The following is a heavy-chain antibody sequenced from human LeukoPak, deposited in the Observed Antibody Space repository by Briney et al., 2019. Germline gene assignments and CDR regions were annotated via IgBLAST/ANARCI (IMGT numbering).Heavy chain of an antibody. CDR2: INSDGRST. Sequence: GGSLRLSCAASGFTLSSYWMHWVRQAPGKGLAWVSRINSDGRSTFYADSVKGRFTISRDNAKNTLYLQMNRLRAEDTAVYYCARSDRFGEWGQGTLVTVSS. D-gene: IGHD3-10*01. CDR1: GFTLSSYW. V-gene: IGHV3-74*01. CDR3: ARSDRFGE. J-gene: IGHJ4*02.